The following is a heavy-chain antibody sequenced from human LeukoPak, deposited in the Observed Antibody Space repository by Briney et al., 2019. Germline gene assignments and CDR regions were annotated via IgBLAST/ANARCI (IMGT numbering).Heavy chain of an antibody. Sequence: GRSLRLSCAASGFTFSSYGMHWVRQAPGKGLEWVAVIWYDGSNKYYADSVKGRFTISRDNSKNTLYLQMNSLRAEDTAVYYCARLGRDGTERYYYYGMDVRGQGTTVTVSS. CDR3: ARLGRDGTERYYYYGMDV. CDR2: IWYDGSNK. J-gene: IGHJ6*02. V-gene: IGHV3-33*01. D-gene: IGHD2-15*01. CDR1: GFTFSSYG.